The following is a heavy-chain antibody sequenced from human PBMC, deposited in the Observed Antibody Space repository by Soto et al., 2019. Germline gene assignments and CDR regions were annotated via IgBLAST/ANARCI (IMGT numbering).Heavy chain of an antibody. Sequence: GGSLRLSCADSGFSFSSYWMHWVRQGPGKGLVWVSRINTDGSSTNYADSVKGRFTISRDNAKNTVYLQMNSLRAEDTAVYFCARSPGGYYIDWGQGTMVTVSS. D-gene: IGHD3-9*01. CDR1: GFSFSSYW. CDR2: INTDGSST. V-gene: IGHV3-74*01. J-gene: IGHJ3*01. CDR3: ARSPGGYYID.